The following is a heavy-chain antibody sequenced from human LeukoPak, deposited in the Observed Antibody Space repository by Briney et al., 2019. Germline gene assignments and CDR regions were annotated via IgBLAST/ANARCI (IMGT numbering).Heavy chain of an antibody. CDR1: GFTFSNAW. D-gene: IGHD3-10*01. V-gene: IGHV3-15*01. CDR2: IKSKTDGGTT. Sequence: GGSLRLSCAASGFTFSNAWMSWVRQAPGKGLEWVGRIKSKTDGGTTDYAAPVKGRFTISRDNSKNTLYLQMNSLRAEDTAVYYCAKDRGGLWFGERYYYYYYMDVWGKGTTVTISS. J-gene: IGHJ6*03. CDR3: AKDRGGLWFGERYYYYYYMDV.